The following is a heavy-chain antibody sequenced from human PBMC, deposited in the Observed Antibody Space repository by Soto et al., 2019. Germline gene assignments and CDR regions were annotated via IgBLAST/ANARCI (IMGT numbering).Heavy chain of an antibody. V-gene: IGHV3-30*18. CDR2: ITYNGSNK. D-gene: IGHD3-10*01. Sequence: GGSLRLSCAASGFTFSSYGMHWVRQAPGKGLEWVAVITYNGSNKYYADSVKGRFTISRDNSKNTLYLQMNSLRAEDTTVYYCANDGEFRGVNYYYCMDVWGKGTTVTVSS. J-gene: IGHJ6*03. CDR1: GFTFSSYG. CDR3: ANDGEFRGVNYYYCMDV.